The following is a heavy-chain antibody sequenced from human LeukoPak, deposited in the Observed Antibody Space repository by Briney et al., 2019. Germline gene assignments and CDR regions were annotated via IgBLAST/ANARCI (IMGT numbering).Heavy chain of an antibody. CDR2: IYYSGST. D-gene: IGHD3-3*02. J-gene: IGHJ4*02. V-gene: IGHV4-59*01. Sequence: PSETLSLTCTVSGGSISTYYWNWIRQPPGKGLEWIGYIYYSGSTNYNRSLKSRVTISVDTYKNQFALNLTSVTAADTAVYYCARGGIRQTFDNWGQGTLVTVSS. CDR3: ARGGIRQTFDN. CDR1: GGSISTYY.